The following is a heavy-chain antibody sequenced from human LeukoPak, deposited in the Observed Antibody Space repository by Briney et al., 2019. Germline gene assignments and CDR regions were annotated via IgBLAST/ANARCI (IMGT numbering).Heavy chain of an antibody. CDR3: ARDQEGFDY. CDR2: IYTRDGRT. Sequence: ASVKVSCKASGYTFTSNYIHWVRQAPGQGLEWMGLIYTRDGRTSYAQKFQGRVTVTRDTSTITVHMELSGLRSEDTAVYYCARDQEGFDYWGQGTLVTVSS. CDR1: GYTFTSNY. J-gene: IGHJ4*02. V-gene: IGHV1-46*01.